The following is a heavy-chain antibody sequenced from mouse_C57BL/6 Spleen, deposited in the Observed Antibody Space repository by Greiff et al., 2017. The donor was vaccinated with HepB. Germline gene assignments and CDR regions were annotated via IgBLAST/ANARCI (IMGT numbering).Heavy chain of an antibody. J-gene: IGHJ2*01. CDR3: ARNPTYYGSSPPYYFDY. D-gene: IGHD1-1*01. CDR2: ISSGGSYT. CDR1: GFTFSSYG. Sequence: EVKVVESGGDLVKPGGSLKLSCAASGFTFSSYGMSWVRQTPDKRLEWVATISSGGSYTYYPDSVKGRFTISRDNAKNTLYLQMSSLKSEDTAMYYWARNPTYYGSSPPYYFDYWGQGTTLTVSS. V-gene: IGHV5-6*01.